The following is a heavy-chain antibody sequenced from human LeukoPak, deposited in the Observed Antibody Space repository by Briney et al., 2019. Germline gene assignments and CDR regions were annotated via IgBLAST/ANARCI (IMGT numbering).Heavy chain of an antibody. D-gene: IGHD3-10*01. CDR1: GGSISSYY. CDR3: ARQVPDWFDP. CDR2: IYYSGST. J-gene: IGHJ5*02. Sequence: SETLSLTCTVSGGSISSYYWSWIRQPPGKGLEWIGYIYYSGSTNYNPSLKSRVTISVDTSKNQISLKLSSVTAADTAVYYCARQVPDWFDPWGQGTLVTVSS. V-gene: IGHV4-59*08.